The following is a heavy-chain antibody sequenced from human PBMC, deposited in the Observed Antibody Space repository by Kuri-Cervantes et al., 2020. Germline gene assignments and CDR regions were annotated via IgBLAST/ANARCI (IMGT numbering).Heavy chain of an antibody. CDR3: ASMTTGNFDY. J-gene: IGHJ4*02. Sequence: SETLSLTCTVSGGSISSSSYYWGWIRQPPGKGLEWIGSIYYSGSTYYNPSLKSRVTISVDTSKNQFSLKLSSVTAADTAVYYCASMTTGNFDYWGQGTLVTVS. D-gene: IGHD4-17*01. CDR2: IYYSGST. V-gene: IGHV4-39*01. CDR1: GGSISSSSYY.